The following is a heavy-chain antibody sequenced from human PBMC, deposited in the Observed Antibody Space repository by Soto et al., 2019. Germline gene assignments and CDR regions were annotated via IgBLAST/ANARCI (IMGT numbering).Heavy chain of an antibody. CDR1: GGSINSYY. V-gene: IGHV4-59*01. CDR3: ARTGSPSAIV. CDR2: VYYSGST. D-gene: IGHD2-2*02. J-gene: IGHJ4*02. Sequence: SETLSLTCTVSGGSINSYYWSWIRQPPGKGLEWIGHVYYSGSTSYNPSLKSRVTISLDTSKNQFSLKLNSVTAADTAVYYCARTGSPSAIVWGQGTLVTVSS.